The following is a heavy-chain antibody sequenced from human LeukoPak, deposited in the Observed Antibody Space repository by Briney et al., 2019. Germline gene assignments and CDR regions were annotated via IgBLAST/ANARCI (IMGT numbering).Heavy chain of an antibody. CDR3: AKEGYYYYYYMDA. J-gene: IGHJ6*03. CDR2: ISGDSAGT. V-gene: IGHV3-23*01. Sequence: GGSLRLSCAASGFIFSSYVMTWVRQAPGKGLEWVSGISGDSAGTYYADSVKGRFTISRDNSKSMLYLQMNSLRVEDTAVYYCAKEGYYYYYYMDAWGKGTTVTVSS. CDR1: GFIFSSYV.